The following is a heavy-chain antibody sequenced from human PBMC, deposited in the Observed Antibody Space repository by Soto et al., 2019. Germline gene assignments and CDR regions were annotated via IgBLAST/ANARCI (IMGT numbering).Heavy chain of an antibody. CDR3: ARDLAVSGFDA. CDR1: GGSFSTYP. J-gene: IGHJ4*02. CDR2: ITPILKTS. D-gene: IGHD6-19*01. V-gene: IGHV1-69*18. Sequence: QVPLVQSGAEVRKPGSSVRVSCKASGGSFSTYPITWVRQAPGQGLEWMGRITPILKTSNTAQKLQGRVTLSADESTGTAYVELSSLIPEDSAVYYCARDLAVSGFDAWGQGTLITVSS.